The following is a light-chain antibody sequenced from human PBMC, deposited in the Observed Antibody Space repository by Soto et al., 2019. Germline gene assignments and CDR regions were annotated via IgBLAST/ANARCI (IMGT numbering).Light chain of an antibody. Sequence: EIVLAQSPGTLSLPPGERGTLSCRASQSISSRKIAWFQQKPGQAPRLLIYDASNRATGIPARFSGSGSGTDFTLTISSLEPEDFAVYYCQQRRNWQVTFGQGTRLEIK. J-gene: IGKJ5*01. CDR3: QQRRNWQVT. CDR1: QSISSRK. V-gene: IGKV3D-20*02. CDR2: DAS.